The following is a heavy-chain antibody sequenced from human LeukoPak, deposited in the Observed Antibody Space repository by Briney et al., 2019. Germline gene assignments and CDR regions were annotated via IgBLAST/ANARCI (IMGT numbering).Heavy chain of an antibody. V-gene: IGHV2-5*02. CDR1: GFSLTTSARG. D-gene: IGHD6-13*01. J-gene: IGHJ5*02. Sequence: KESGPTLVKPTQTLTVTCTFPGFSLTTSARGVGLIRHTPGKALEWLAVIYWDDNTRYSQSLKSRLTITKDTSKNQVVIKMTNMDPVDTATYYCALAPDIAAAGIMSWFDPWGQGTLVTVSS. CDR2: IYWDDNT. CDR3: ALAPDIAAAGIMSWFDP.